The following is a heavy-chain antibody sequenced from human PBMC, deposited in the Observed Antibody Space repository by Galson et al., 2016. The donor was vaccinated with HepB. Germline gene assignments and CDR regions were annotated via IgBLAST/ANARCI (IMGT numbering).Heavy chain of an antibody. CDR3: ARGGNLFDS. Sequence: SVKVSCKASAATFSTHAITWVRQAPGQGLEWMGVIIPRFGRTNYAQKFQGRPTMTADESTTTVFMELSRLGPDDTAVFYCARGGNLFDSWGQGTLVTVSS. D-gene: IGHD4-23*01. J-gene: IGHJ4*02. CDR1: AATFSTHA. V-gene: IGHV1-69*13. CDR2: IIPRFGRT.